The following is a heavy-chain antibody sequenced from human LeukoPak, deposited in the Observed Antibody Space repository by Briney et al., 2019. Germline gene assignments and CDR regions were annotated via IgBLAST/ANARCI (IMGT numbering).Heavy chain of an antibody. D-gene: IGHD1-26*01. V-gene: IGHV3-7*01. CDR3: ARVPGRAPDF. CDR1: GFTFSNYW. Sequence: PGGSLRLSCATSGFTFSNYWMSWVRQAPGKGLEWVANIKRDGREIHYVDSVKGRFTISRDNTKNSVYLQINSLRDEDTAVYYCARVPGRAPDFWGQGTLLIVSS. CDR2: IKRDGREI. J-gene: IGHJ4*02.